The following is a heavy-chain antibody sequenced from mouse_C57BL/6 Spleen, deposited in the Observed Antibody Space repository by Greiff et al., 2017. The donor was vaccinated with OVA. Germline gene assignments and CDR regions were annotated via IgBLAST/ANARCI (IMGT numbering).Heavy chain of an antibody. CDR3: ARGRDGTTGDAMDY. J-gene: IGHJ4*01. CDR1: GYTFTSYW. Sequence: QVQLQQPGAELVKPGASVKLSCKASGYTFTSYWMQWVKQRPGQGLEWIGEIDPSDSYTNYNQKFKGKATLTVDTSSSTAYMQLSSLTSEDSAVYYCARGRDGTTGDAMDYWGQGTSVTVSS. D-gene: IGHD4-1*01. V-gene: IGHV1-50*01. CDR2: IDPSDSYT.